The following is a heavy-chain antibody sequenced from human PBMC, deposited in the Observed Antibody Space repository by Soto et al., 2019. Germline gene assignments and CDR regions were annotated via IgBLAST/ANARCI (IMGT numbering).Heavy chain of an antibody. V-gene: IGHV3-30*03. J-gene: IGHJ6*02. CDR3: AREGSGFTMITYGMEV. CDR1: GFTFSSYD. Sequence: GGSLRLSCAASGFTFSSYDMHWVRQAPGKGLEWVAVISYDGSNKYYADSVKGRFTISRDNSKNTLYLQMNSLRAEDTAVYYWAREGSGFTMITYGMEVGGQGTTVTFSS. CDR2: ISYDGSNK. D-gene: IGHD3-22*01.